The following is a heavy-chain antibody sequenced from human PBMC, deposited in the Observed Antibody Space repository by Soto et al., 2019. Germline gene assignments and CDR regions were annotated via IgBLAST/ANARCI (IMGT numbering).Heavy chain of an antibody. Sequence: QVQLVQSGAEVKKPGSSVKVSCTASGGSLRNSVISWVRQAPAQRLEWMGGGIPILGTANYAQKFQGRVTMTADEATSTAYMDLSSLSPDYTAVYYCARLGHPGHWGPGTLVIVSS. CDR2: GIPILGTA. J-gene: IGHJ4*02. CDR1: GGSLRNSV. V-gene: IGHV1-69*01. CDR3: ARLGHPGH.